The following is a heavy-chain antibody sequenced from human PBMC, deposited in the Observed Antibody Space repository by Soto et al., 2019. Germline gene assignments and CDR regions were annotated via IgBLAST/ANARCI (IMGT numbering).Heavy chain of an antibody. CDR2: IVGTSITT. V-gene: IGHV3-23*01. D-gene: IGHD2-15*01. J-gene: IGHJ1*01. CDR3: SKSWTPPGLYLHP. CDR1: GFTFSDYA. Sequence: PGGSLRITCAASGFTFSDYAMAWVRQVPGKGMDWVSTIVGTSITTSYADSGKGRFTVSSDNSNNTHYLQMNSLRVEDTAVYFCSKSWTPPGLYLHPLGQGTLVTVSS.